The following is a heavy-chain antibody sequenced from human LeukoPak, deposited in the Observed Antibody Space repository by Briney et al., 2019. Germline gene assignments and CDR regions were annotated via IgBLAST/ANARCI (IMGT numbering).Heavy chain of an antibody. J-gene: IGHJ4*02. Sequence: GGSLRLSCAASGFTFSSYSMNWVRQAPGKGLEWASYISSSSSTIYYADSVKGRFTISRDNAKNSLYLQMNSLRAEDTAVYYCAMLTKGYWGQGTLVTVSS. CDR2: ISSSSSTI. CDR3: AMLTKGY. V-gene: IGHV3-48*01. CDR1: GFTFSSYS.